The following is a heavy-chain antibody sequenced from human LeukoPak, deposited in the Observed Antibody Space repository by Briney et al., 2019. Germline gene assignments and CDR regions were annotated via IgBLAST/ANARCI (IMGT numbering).Heavy chain of an antibody. CDR3: SLARSEYHYGMDV. J-gene: IGHJ6*02. CDR2: TYYRSKWYY. Sequence: PSQTLSLTCAISGDSVSSISVAWNWIRQSPSSGLEWLGRTYYRSKWYYEYAVSVKSRINISPDTSKNQFSLQLTSVTPEDTAVYYCSLARSEYHYGMDVWGQGTTVTVSS. CDR1: GDSVSSISVA. V-gene: IGHV6-1*01.